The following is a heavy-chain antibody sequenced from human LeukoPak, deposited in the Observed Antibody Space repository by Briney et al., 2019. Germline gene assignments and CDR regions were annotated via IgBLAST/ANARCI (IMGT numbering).Heavy chain of an antibody. CDR1: GYTFTGYY. CDR3: ARGQQTFDP. Sequence: ASVKVSCKASGYTFTGYYIHWVRQAPGQGLEWMGWINPNSGGTNYAQKFQGRVTMTRDTSISTAYMELNSLTYDDTATYYCARGQQTFDPWGQGTLVTVSS. J-gene: IGHJ5*02. V-gene: IGHV1-2*02. CDR2: INPNSGGT. D-gene: IGHD6-13*01.